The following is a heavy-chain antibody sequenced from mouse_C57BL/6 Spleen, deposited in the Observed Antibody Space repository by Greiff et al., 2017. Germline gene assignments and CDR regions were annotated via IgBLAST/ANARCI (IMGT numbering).Heavy chain of an antibody. CDR1: GYTFTSYW. CDR3: ARIYYDYDRGYAMYY. V-gene: IGHV1-55*01. J-gene: IGHJ4*01. Sequence: QVQLQQPGAELVKPGASVKMSCKASGYTFTSYWITWVKQRPGQGLEWIGDIYPGSGSTNYNEKFKSKATLTVDTSSSPAYMQLSSLTSEDSAVYYCARIYYDYDRGYAMYYWGQGTSVTVSS. CDR2: IYPGSGST. D-gene: IGHD2-4*01.